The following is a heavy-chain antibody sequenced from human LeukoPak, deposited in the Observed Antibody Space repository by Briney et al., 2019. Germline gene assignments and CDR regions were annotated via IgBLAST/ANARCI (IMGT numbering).Heavy chain of an antibody. CDR2: IRRDGTYV. CDR3: ASGGPTRGTLAS. J-gene: IGHJ4*02. CDR1: AFGFSDYG. V-gene: IGHV3-30*02. Sequence: PGASLRLSCTASAFGFSDYGMYWVRQTPDKDLEWVAYIRRDGTYVNYVASVKGRFSISRDNSKSTLWLQMNSLRVEDTALYYCASGGPTRGTLASWGQGSLVTVSS. D-gene: IGHD1-26*01.